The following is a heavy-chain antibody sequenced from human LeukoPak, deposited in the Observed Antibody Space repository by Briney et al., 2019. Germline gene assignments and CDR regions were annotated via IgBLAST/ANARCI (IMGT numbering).Heavy chain of an antibody. CDR1: GYTFTSYG. CDR3: ARDLEHCRNIICSNSAY. CDR2: ISAYNGNT. Sequence: ASVKVSCKASGYTFTSYGISWVRQAPGQGLEWMGWISAYNGNTNYAQKLRGRVTMTTDTSTSTAYMELRSLRSDDTAVYYCARDLEHCRNIICSNSAYWGQGTLVTVSS. V-gene: IGHV1-18*01. J-gene: IGHJ4*02. D-gene: IGHD2-2*01.